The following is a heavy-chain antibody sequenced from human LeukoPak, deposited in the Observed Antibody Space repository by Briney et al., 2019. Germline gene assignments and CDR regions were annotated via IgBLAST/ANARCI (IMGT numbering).Heavy chain of an antibody. CDR3: AKYRHWNGGYDY. CDR1: GFTFNSYA. J-gene: IGHJ4*02. V-gene: IGHV3-23*01. Sequence: GGSLRLSCAASGFTFNSYAMSWVRQAPGKGLEWVSAISGSGGSTYYADSVKGRFTISRDNSKNTLYLRMNSLRAEDTAVYYCAKYRHWNGGYDYWGQGTLVTVSS. D-gene: IGHD1-1*01. CDR2: ISGSGGST.